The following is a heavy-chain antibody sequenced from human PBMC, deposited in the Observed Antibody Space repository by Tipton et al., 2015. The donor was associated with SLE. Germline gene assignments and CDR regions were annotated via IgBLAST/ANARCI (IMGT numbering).Heavy chain of an antibody. D-gene: IGHD4-23*01. Sequence: TLSLTCSASGGSINSGGYYWSWIRQQPGKGLEWIGYIFYSGNIFYNPSLKSRVTISLATSKNQFSLILSSVTAADTAVYYCARGHYGRHSPVDYWGQGTLVTVSS. CDR2: IFYSGNI. V-gene: IGHV4-31*03. CDR1: GGSINSGGYY. CDR3: ARGHYGRHSPVDY. J-gene: IGHJ4*02.